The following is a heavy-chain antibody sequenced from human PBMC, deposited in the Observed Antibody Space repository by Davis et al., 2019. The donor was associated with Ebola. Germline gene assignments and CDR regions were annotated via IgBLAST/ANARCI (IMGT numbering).Heavy chain of an antibody. D-gene: IGHD3-10*01. CDR2: INHSGST. Sequence: MPSETLSLTCTVSGGSVSSGSYYWSWTRQPPGKGLEWIGEINHSGSTNYNPSLKSRVTISVDTSKNQFSLKLSSVTAADTAVYYCAREGYYYGSGSTNWFDPWGQGTLVTVSS. V-gene: IGHV4-39*07. CDR3: AREGYYYGSGSTNWFDP. CDR1: GGSVSSGSYY. J-gene: IGHJ5*02.